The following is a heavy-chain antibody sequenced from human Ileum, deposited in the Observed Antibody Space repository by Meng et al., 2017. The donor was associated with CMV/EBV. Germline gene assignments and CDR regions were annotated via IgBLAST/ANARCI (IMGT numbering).Heavy chain of an antibody. Sequence: SGGSISSSSYYWGWSRQPPGKGLEWIGSIYYSGSTYYNPSLKSRVTISVDTSKNQFSLKLSSVTAADTAVYYCAKTHDYKTKNWFDPWGQGTLVTVSS. CDR3: AKTHDYKTKNWFDP. CDR2: IYYSGST. V-gene: IGHV4-39*07. J-gene: IGHJ5*02. CDR1: GGSISSSSYY. D-gene: IGHD4-11*01.